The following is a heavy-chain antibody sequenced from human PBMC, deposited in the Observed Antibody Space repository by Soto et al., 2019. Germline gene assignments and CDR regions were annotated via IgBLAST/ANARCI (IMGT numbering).Heavy chain of an antibody. J-gene: IGHJ4*02. CDR2: VSHDGRNT. V-gene: IGHV3-30*03. Sequence: VQLVESGGGVVQPGRSLRLSCAASGFTFSDYAMHWVRQAPGKGLEWVAVVSHDGRNTHYADSVKGRFTISRDSSKNTVSLEMTSLRADDTAVFYCAEGGRQWLVPSHFNYWGQGALVTVSS. D-gene: IGHD6-19*01. CDR3: AEGGRQWLVPSHFNY. CDR1: GFTFSDYA.